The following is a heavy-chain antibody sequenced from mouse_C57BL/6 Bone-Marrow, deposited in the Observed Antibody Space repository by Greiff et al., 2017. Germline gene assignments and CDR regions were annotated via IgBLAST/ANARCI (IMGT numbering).Heavy chain of an antibody. CDR2: IFPGSGST. J-gene: IGHJ3*01. V-gene: IGHV1-55*01. D-gene: IGHD1-1*01. CDR3: ASYGSSPAY. Sequence: QVQLQQSGAELVMPGASVKLSCKASGYTFTSYWMHWVKQRPGQGLEWIGEIFPGSGSTYYNEKFKGKATLTVDTSSSTAYMQLSSLTSEDSAVYFCASYGSSPAYWGQGTLVTVSA. CDR1: GYTFTSYW.